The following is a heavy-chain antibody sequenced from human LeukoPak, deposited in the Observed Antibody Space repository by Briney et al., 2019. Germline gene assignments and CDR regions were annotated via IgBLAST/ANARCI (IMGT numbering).Heavy chain of an antibody. CDR3: ARDFVVVSTPGDNFDY. J-gene: IGHJ4*02. V-gene: IGHV3-74*01. CDR1: GFTFSDYW. D-gene: IGHD2-21*01. CDR2: INRDGTTR. Sequence: GGSLRLSCVASGFTFSDYWMHWVRLVPEKGLEWVARINRDGTTRSCADSVWGRFTISRDNAQNTVYLQMNSLKVDDTAVYFCARDFVVVSTPGDNFDYWGQGTLVTVSS.